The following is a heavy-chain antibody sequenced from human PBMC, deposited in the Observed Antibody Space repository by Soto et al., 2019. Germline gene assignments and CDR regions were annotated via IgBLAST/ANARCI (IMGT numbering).Heavy chain of an antibody. CDR3: IQSRCGGDCLQSYASYYYYGMDV. J-gene: IGHJ6*02. CDR1: AFSLSTGGVG. Sequence: QITLKESGPTLVKPTQTLTLTCTFSAFSLSTGGVGVGWIRQPPGKALEWLALIYWDDDKRYSTSLRSRLTITKDTSKNQVVLTMTNMDPVDTATYYCIQSRCGGDCLQSYASYYYYGMDVWGQGTTVTVYS. D-gene: IGHD2-21*02. CDR2: IYWDDDK. V-gene: IGHV2-5*02.